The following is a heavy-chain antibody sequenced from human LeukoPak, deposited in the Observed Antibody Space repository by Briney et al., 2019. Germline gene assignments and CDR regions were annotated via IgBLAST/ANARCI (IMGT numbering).Heavy chain of an antibody. CDR1: VYTHTGYY. Sequence: GPSVKVSRKFSVYTHTGYYMHWVRQAAGKGREWMGWINPNSGGTNYAQRFQGRVTMTRDTSISTSYMELSRLRSDDTAVYYCATTYGEDAFDSWGQGTMVTVSS. CDR3: ATTYGEDAFDS. D-gene: IGHD4-17*01. V-gene: IGHV1-2*02. CDR2: INPNSGGT. J-gene: IGHJ3*02.